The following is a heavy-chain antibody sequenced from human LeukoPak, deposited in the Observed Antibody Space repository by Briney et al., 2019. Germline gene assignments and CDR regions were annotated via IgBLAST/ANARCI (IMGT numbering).Heavy chain of an antibody. CDR1: GGSISSYY. Sequence: SETLSLTCTVSGGSISSYYWSWIRQPAGKGLEWIGRIYTSGSTNYNPSLKSRVTTSVDTSKNQFSLKLSSVTAADTAVYYCARDLGGYDPQDAFDIWGQGTMVTVSS. V-gene: IGHV4-4*07. CDR3: ARDLGGYDPQDAFDI. J-gene: IGHJ3*02. D-gene: IGHD5-12*01. CDR2: IYTSGST.